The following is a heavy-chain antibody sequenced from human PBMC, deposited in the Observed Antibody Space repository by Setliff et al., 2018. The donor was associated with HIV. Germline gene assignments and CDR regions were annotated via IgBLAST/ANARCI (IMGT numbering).Heavy chain of an antibody. CDR1: GGPFSSYA. CDR2: IIPIFGTA. V-gene: IGHV1-69*13. D-gene: IGHD4-17*01. Sequence: SVKVSCKASGGPFSSYAISWVRQAPGQGLEWMGGIIPIFGTANYAQKFQGRVTITADESTSTAYMELSSLRSEDTAVYYCAIPFMTNGDYIFDYWGQGTLVTVSS. CDR3: AIPFMTNGDYIFDY. J-gene: IGHJ4*02.